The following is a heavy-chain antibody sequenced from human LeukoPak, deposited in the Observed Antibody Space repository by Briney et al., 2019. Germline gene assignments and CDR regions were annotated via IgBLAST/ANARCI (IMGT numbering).Heavy chain of an antibody. V-gene: IGHV3-30*02. CDR3: AKDSLRNSGSYGYFDY. CDR1: GFTFSSYA. Sequence: PGGSLRLSCAASGFTFSSYAMHWVRQAPGKGLEWVAFVRFDENHKYYIDSVKGRFTISRDNPRNTLYLQMNSLTPEDTAVYYCAKDSLRNSGSYGYFDYWGQGALVTVSS. J-gene: IGHJ4*02. CDR2: VRFDENHK. D-gene: IGHD1-26*01.